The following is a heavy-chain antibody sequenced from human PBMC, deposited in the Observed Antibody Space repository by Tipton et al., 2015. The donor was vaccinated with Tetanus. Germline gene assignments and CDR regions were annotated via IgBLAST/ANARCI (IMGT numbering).Heavy chain of an antibody. Sequence: TLSLTCTVSGASINAGGYLWTWVRQHSGKGLEWIGYIYYSGSTYYNPSLKSRVAISVDTSKNQFFLKLSSVTAADTAVYYCARDQGGGRVVRLNWFDPWGQGTLVTVSS. V-gene: IGHV4-31*03. CDR1: GASINAGGYL. CDR2: IYYSGST. D-gene: IGHD6-6*01. CDR3: ARDQGGGRVVRLNWFDP. J-gene: IGHJ5*02.